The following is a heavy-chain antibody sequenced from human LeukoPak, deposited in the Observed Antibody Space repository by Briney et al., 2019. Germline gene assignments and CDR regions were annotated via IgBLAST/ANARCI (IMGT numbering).Heavy chain of an antibody. CDR1: GASISSITYY. Sequence: SETLSLTCTVSGASISSITYYWGWLRQPPGKGLEWIVSIYYSGSTYYTTSLKSRVTISIDTSNNQFSLKLTSVTAADAAVYYCARYHSTWGLNYWGQGTLVTVSS. D-gene: IGHD2-2*01. CDR3: ARYHSTWGLNY. V-gene: IGHV4-39*01. J-gene: IGHJ4*02. CDR2: IYYSGST.